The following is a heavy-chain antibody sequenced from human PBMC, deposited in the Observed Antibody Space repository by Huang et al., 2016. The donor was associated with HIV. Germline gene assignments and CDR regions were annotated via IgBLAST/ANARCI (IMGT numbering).Heavy chain of an antibody. D-gene: IGHD1-1*01. V-gene: IGHV4-34*01. CDR1: GGSFSGYY. J-gene: IGHJ3*02. Sequence: QVQLQQWGAGLLKPSETLSLTCAVYGGSFSGYYWSWIRQSPGKGLEWIGEINHSGSTTSHPSLKIRLTISVDTSKNQFSLKLSSVTAADTAVYYCARERMMSWLDDHDAFDIWGQGTMVTVSS. CDR2: INHSGST. CDR3: ARERMMSWLDDHDAFDI.